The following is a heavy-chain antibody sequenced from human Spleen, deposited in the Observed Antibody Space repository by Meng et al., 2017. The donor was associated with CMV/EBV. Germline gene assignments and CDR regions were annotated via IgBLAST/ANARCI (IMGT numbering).Heavy chain of an antibody. CDR3: ARDMRGVVVISAFDY. CDR1: GYTFTSYA. J-gene: IGHJ4*02. D-gene: IGHD3-22*01. CDR2: ISAYNGNT. Sequence: ASVKVSCKASGYTFTSYAMNWVRQAPGQGLEWMGWISAYNGNTNYAQKLQGRVTMTTDTSTSTAYMELRSLRSDDTAVYYCARDMRGVVVISAFDYWGQGTLVTVSS. V-gene: IGHV1-18*01.